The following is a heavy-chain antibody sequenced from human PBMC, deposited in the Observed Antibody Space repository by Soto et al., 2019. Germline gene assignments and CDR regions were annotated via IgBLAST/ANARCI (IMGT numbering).Heavy chain of an antibody. Sequence: GGSLRLSCAASGFNFSDSTIYWVRQASGKGLTWVGRIRRKTDNYATEFAESVRGRFTISRDDSRNTAYLQMDSLKTEDTAVYYCLKITTATSHVSGYCGQGNLVTVSS. CDR1: GFNFSDST. D-gene: IGHD1-26*01. J-gene: IGHJ4*02. CDR2: IRRKTDNYAT. V-gene: IGHV3-73*01. CDR3: LKITTATSHVSGY.